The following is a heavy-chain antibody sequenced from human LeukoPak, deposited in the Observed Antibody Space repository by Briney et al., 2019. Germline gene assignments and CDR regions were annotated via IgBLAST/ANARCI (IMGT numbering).Heavy chain of an antibody. D-gene: IGHD5-12*01. V-gene: IGHV3-20*04. CDR3: ARTPSGGYYYYYMDV. CDR2: INWNGGST. Sequence: GGSLRLSCAASGFTFDDYGMSWVRQAPGKGLEWVSGINWNGGSTGYADSVKGRFTISRDNAKNSQYLQMNSLRAEDTALYYCARTPSGGYYYYYMDVWGKGTAVTVSS. J-gene: IGHJ6*03. CDR1: GFTFDDYG.